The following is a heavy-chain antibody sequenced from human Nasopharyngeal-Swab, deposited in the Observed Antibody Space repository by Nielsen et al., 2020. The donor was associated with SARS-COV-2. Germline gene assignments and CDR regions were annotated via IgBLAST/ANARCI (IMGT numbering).Heavy chain of an antibody. D-gene: IGHD6-19*01. CDR2: IDTDGSTT. V-gene: IGHV3-74*01. J-gene: IGHJ6*02. Sequence: GESLKISCAASGFTFSRYWMHWVRQVPGKGLVWVSRIDTDGSTTDHADSVKGRFTISRDNSKNTLYLQMNSLRAEDTAVYYCARSAGSGWYWTYYYYGMDVWGQGTTVTVSS. CDR1: GFTFSRYW. CDR3: ARSAGSGWYWTYYYYGMDV.